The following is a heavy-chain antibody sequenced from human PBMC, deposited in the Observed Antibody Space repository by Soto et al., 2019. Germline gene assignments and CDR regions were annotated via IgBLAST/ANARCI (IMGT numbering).Heavy chain of an antibody. V-gene: IGHV4-31*03. Sequence: QVQLQESGPGLVKPSQTLSLTCTVSGGSISSGGYYWRWIRQHPGKGLEWIGYIYYSGSTYYNPSLKSRVTISVDTSKNQFSLKLSSVTAADTAVYYCARDRWNYVGYYYGMDVWGQGTTVTVSS. CDR3: ARDRWNYVGYYYGMDV. J-gene: IGHJ6*02. CDR2: IYYSGST. CDR1: GGSISSGGYY. D-gene: IGHD1-7*01.